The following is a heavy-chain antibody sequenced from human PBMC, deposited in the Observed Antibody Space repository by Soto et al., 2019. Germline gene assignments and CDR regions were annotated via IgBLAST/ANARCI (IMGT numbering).Heavy chain of an antibody. CDR1: GGSINSYY. V-gene: IGHV4-59*01. CDR2: VYYSGTT. J-gene: IGHJ4*02. Sequence: SETLSLTCTVSGGSINSYYRRWIRQSPGKGLEWIGYVYYSGTTYYNPSLQSRVTISVDTSKKQFSLKVRSVTAADTAIYFCARAGSTWRYFFEYWGQGSLVTVSS. D-gene: IGHD2-2*01. CDR3: ARAGSTWRYFFEY.